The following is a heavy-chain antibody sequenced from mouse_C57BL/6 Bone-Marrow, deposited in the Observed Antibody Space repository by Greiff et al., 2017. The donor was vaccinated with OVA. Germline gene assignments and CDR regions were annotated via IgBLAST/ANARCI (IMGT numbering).Heavy chain of an antibody. Sequence: QVQLKQPGAELVMPGASVKLSCKASGYTFTSYWMHWVKQRPGQGLEWIGEIDPSDSYTNYNQKFKGKSTLTVDKSSSTAYMQLSSLTSEDSAVYYCARRTGIYYAMDCWGQGTSVTVSS. J-gene: IGHJ4*01. D-gene: IGHD4-1*01. CDR3: ARRTGIYYAMDC. V-gene: IGHV1-69*01. CDR2: IDPSDSYT. CDR1: GYTFTSYW.